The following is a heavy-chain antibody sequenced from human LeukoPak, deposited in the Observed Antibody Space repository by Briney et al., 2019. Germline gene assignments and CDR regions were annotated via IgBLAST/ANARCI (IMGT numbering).Heavy chain of an antibody. CDR1: GFTFSNVW. CDR3: ATYNSAYFFWYDYYMDV. Sequence: GGSLRLSCAASGFTFSNVWMSWVRQAPGKGLEWVGRIKSKIVGGTTEYAAAVKDRFTISRDDSKNMLYLQMNSLKNEDTAVYYCATYNSAYFFWYDYYMDVWGKGTTVTISS. D-gene: IGHD6-19*01. CDR2: IKSKIVGGTT. V-gene: IGHV3-15*01. J-gene: IGHJ6*03.